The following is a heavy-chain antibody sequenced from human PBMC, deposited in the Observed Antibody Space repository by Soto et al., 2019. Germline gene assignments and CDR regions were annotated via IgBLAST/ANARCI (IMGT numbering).Heavy chain of an antibody. CDR1: GFTFSNAW. J-gene: IGHJ4*02. CDR3: TTGLRYFDWLFSDAHRPRDY. Sequence: GGSLRLSCAASGFTFSNAWMSWVRQAPGKGLEWVGRIKSKTDGGTTDYAAPVKGRFTISRDDSKNTLYLQMNSLKTEDTAVYYCTTGLRYFDWLFSDAHRPRDYWGQGTLVTVSS. CDR2: IKSKTDGGTT. D-gene: IGHD3-9*01. V-gene: IGHV3-15*01.